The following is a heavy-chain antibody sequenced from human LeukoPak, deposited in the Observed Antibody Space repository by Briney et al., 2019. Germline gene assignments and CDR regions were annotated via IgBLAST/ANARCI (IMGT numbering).Heavy chain of an antibody. CDR3: ARDAPTNGVWYSGFDY. Sequence: GGSLRLSCAASGFTFSSYSMNWVRQAPGKGLEWVSYISSSSSTLFYADSVKGRFTIPRDNAKNSLYLQMNSLRAEDTAVYYCARDAPTNGVWYSGFDYWGQGTLVTVSS. CDR2: ISSSSSTL. V-gene: IGHV3-48*01. CDR1: GFTFSSYS. J-gene: IGHJ4*02. D-gene: IGHD2-8*01.